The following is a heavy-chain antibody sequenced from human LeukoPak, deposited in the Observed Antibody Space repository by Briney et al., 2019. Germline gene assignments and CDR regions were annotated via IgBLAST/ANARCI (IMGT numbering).Heavy chain of an antibody. CDR1: GFTFSSYE. CDR3: ARVSLYSSGWYMGY. Sequence: GGSLRLSCAASGFTFSSYEMNWVRQAPGKGLEWVSSISSSSSSIYYADSVKGRFTISRDNAKNSLYLQMNSPRAEDTAVYYCARVSLYSSGWYMGYWGQGTLVTVSS. J-gene: IGHJ4*02. D-gene: IGHD6-19*01. CDR2: ISSSSSSI. V-gene: IGHV3-21*01.